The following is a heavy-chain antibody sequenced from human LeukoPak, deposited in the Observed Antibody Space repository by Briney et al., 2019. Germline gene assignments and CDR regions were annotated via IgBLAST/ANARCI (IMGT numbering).Heavy chain of an antibody. V-gene: IGHV3-30*02. Sequence: PGGSLRLSCAASGFTFSSYGMHWVRQAPGKGLEWVAFIRYDGSNKYHADSVKGRFTISRDNSKNTLYLQMNSLRAEDTAVYYCAKDAYCSSTSCYQYWGQGTLVTVSS. D-gene: IGHD2-2*01. CDR3: AKDAYCSSTSCYQY. CDR2: IRYDGSNK. J-gene: IGHJ4*02. CDR1: GFTFSSYG.